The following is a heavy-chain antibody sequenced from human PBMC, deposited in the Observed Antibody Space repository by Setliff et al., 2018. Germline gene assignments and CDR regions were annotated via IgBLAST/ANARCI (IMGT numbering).Heavy chain of an antibody. CDR1: GFTFSSYS. J-gene: IGHJ4*02. CDR3: ARDRGSGSYFLRYLDY. CDR2: ISSSSSTI. Sequence: PGGSLRLSCAASGFTFSSYSMNWVRQAPGKGLEWVSYISSSSSTIYYADSVKGRFTISRDNAKNSLYLQMNSLRAEDTAVYYCARDRGSGSYFLRYLDYWGQGTLVTVSS. V-gene: IGHV3-48*01. D-gene: IGHD1-26*01.